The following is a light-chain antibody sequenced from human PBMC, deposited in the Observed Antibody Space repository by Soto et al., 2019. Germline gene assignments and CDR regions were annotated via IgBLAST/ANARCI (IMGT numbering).Light chain of an antibody. CDR2: EDN. CDR1: SSDVGSYNL. CDR3: CSYAGSSTVI. Sequence: QSVLTQPASVSGSPGQSITISCTGTSSDVGSYNLVSWYQHHPGKAPRLMIYEDNKRPSGLSNRFSGSKSGNTASLTISGLQAEDEADYYCCSYAGSSTVIFGGGTKLTVL. J-gene: IGLJ2*01. V-gene: IGLV2-23*01.